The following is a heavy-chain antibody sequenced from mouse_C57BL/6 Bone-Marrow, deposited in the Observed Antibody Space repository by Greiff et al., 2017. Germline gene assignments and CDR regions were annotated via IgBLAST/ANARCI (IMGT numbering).Heavy chain of an antibody. CDR2: IYPGDGDT. Sequence: QVQLQQSGPELVKPGASVKISCKASGYAFSSSWMNWVKQRPGKGLEWIGRIYPGDGDTNYNGKFKGKATLTADKSSSTAYMQLSSLTSEDSAVYFCASYYDYDTMDYWGQGTSVTVSS. V-gene: IGHV1-82*01. J-gene: IGHJ4*01. CDR1: GYAFSSSW. CDR3: ASYYDYDTMDY. D-gene: IGHD2-4*01.